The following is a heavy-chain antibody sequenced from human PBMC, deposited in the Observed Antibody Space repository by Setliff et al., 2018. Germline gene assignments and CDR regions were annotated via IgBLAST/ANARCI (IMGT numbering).Heavy chain of an antibody. CDR3: ARSLDCSGGSCYPIDAFDL. Sequence: SETLSLTCSVSGGSISPYYWIWIRQSPGKGLEWIGYIFYSGSARYNPSLESRVAISIDTSKKQLSLKLSSVTAADTAIYYCARSLDCSGGSCYPIDAFDLWGQGTLVTVSS. CDR2: IFYSGSA. J-gene: IGHJ3*01. CDR1: GGSISPYY. D-gene: IGHD2-15*01. V-gene: IGHV4-59*01.